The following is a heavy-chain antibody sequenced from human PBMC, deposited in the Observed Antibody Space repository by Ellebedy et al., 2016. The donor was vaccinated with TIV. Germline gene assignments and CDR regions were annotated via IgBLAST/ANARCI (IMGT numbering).Heavy chain of an antibody. D-gene: IGHD4-11*01. CDR3: ARGEVDYSKFGDYYYYYMDV. CDR1: GGSFSGYY. V-gene: IGHV4-34*01. Sequence: SETLSLTXAVYGGSFSGYYWSWIRQPPGKGLEWIGEINHSGSTNYNPSLKSRVTISVDTSKNQFSLKLSSVTAADTAVYYCARGEVDYSKFGDYYYYYMDVWGKGTTVTVSS. CDR2: INHSGST. J-gene: IGHJ6*03.